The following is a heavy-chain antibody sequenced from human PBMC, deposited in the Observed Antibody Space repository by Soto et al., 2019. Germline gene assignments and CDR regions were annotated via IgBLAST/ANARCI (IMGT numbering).Heavy chain of an antibody. V-gene: IGHV1-18*01. CDR1: GYTFSSYF. CDR3: ARSNVPAAKSGWFDP. D-gene: IGHD2-2*01. CDR2: ISPYKANT. J-gene: IGHJ5*02. Sequence: QVQLIQSGAEVKKPGASVKVSCKASGYTFSSYFISWVRQAPGQGLEWMGWISPYKANTNYAQKFQGRVTMTTDTPTSTAYMELKSLTFDDTAVYYCARSNVPAAKSGWFDPGGQGTLVTVSS.